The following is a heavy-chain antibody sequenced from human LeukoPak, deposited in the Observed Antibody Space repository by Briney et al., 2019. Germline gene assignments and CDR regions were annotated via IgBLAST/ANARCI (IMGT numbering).Heavy chain of an antibody. CDR1: GFTFSTYG. CDR2: ISYDGSNK. CDR3: AKFYTGPVYAFDI. D-gene: IGHD2/OR15-2a*01. Sequence: GGSLRLSCAASGFTFSTYGMSWVRQAPGKGLEWVAVISYDGSNKYYADSVKGRFTISRDNSKNTLYLQMNSLRVEDTAVYYCAKFYTGPVYAFDIWGQGTMVTVSS. J-gene: IGHJ3*02. V-gene: IGHV3-30*18.